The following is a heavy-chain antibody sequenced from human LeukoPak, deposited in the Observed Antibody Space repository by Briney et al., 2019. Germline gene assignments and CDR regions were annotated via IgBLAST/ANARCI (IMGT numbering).Heavy chain of an antibody. Sequence: GGALRLSCAASGFTFSSYAMSWVRQAPGKGVEGVSAISGSGGSTYYADSVKGRFTISRDNSKNTLYLQMNSLRAEDTAVCYCAKDRDSSSWYGNFDYWGQGTLVTVSS. J-gene: IGHJ4*02. CDR2: ISGSGGST. CDR3: AKDRDSSSWYGNFDY. D-gene: IGHD6-13*01. CDR1: GFTFSSYA. V-gene: IGHV3-23*01.